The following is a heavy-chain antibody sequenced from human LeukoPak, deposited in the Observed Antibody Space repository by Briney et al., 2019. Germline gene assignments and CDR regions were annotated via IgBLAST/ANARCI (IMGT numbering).Heavy chain of an antibody. V-gene: IGHV1-2*06. Sequence: ASVKVSCKASGYTFTGYYMHWVRQAPGQGLEWMGRINPNSGGTNYAQKFQGRVTMTRVTSISTAYMELSRLRSDDTAVYYCAREPNYYDSIMVDYWGQGTLVTVSS. CDR2: INPNSGGT. J-gene: IGHJ4*02. CDR3: AREPNYYDSIMVDY. CDR1: GYTFTGYY. D-gene: IGHD3-22*01.